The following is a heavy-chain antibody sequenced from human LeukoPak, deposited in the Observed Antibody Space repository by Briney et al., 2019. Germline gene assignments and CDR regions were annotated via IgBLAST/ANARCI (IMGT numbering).Heavy chain of an antibody. CDR2: IIPMLGIT. CDR1: VGTFSSYD. J-gene: IGHJ4*02. V-gene: IGHV1-69*04. Sequence: GASVKVSCKASVGTFSSYDISWVRQVPGQGPEWIGRIIPMLGITNSVQKYQGRITITADQSTTTAYMELSSLGSDDTAVYYCATAGCRITFGGFYYYFDFWGQGTLVTVSS. CDR3: ATAGCRITFGGFYYYFDF. D-gene: IGHD3-16*01.